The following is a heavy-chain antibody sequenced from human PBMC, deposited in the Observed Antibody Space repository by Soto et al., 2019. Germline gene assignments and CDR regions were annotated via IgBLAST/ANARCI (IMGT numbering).Heavy chain of an antibody. Sequence: QVQLQESGPGLVRPSETLSLTCTVSGGSVNSYYWSWIRQTPGKGPEWSGYIFYSGSTNSNPSLTSRASMSVDMSKNQFSLRLSSLTAADTAVYYCARVFPSYCGGDCAYFDSWGQGILVTVSS. D-gene: IGHD2-21*02. J-gene: IGHJ4*02. CDR3: ARVFPSYCGGDCAYFDS. CDR2: IFYSGST. V-gene: IGHV4-59*02. CDR1: GGSVNSYY.